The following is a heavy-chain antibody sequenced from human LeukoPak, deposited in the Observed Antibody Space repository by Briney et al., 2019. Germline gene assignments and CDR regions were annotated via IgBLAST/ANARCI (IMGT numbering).Heavy chain of an antibody. D-gene: IGHD3-16*01. CDR3: ATTDNYDYVLGSFDY. Sequence: GGSLRLSCAASGFTFSSYWMSWVRQAPGKGLEWVANIKQDGSEKYYVDSVKGRFTISRDNAKNSLYLQMNSLRAEDTAVYYCATTDNYDYVLGSFDYWGQGTLVAVSS. J-gene: IGHJ4*02. CDR2: IKQDGSEK. CDR1: GFTFSSYW. V-gene: IGHV3-7*01.